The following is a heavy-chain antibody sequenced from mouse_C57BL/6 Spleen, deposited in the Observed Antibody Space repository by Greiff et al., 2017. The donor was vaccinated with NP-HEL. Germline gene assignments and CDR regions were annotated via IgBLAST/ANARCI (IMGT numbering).Heavy chain of an antibody. CDR1: GYTFTSYW. CDR2: IYPSDSET. J-gene: IGHJ4*01. CDR3: ARERLYDPYAMDY. V-gene: IGHV1-61*01. D-gene: IGHD2-3*01. Sequence: QVQLQQPGAELVRPGSSVKLSCKASGYTFTSYWMDWVKQRPGQGLEWIGNIYPSDSETHYNQKFKDKATLTVDKSSSTAYMQLSSLTSEDSAVYYCARERLYDPYAMDYWGQGTSVTVSS.